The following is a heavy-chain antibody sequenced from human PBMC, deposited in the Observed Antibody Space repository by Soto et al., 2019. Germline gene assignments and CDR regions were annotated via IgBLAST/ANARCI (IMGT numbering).Heavy chain of an antibody. D-gene: IGHD3-3*01. CDR1: GFNFSSYG. Sequence: QVQLVESGGGVVQPGRSLRLSCAASGFNFSSYGMHWVRQAPGKGLEWVAVMSYDGSTKYYADSVKGRFTISRDNSKNMLYQQTKSLIAEDTAVYYCAKVVSNFGVITQRSSGIDVWGQGTTVTVSS. V-gene: IGHV3-30*18. CDR3: AKVVSNFGVITQRSSGIDV. J-gene: IGHJ6*02. CDR2: MSYDGSTK.